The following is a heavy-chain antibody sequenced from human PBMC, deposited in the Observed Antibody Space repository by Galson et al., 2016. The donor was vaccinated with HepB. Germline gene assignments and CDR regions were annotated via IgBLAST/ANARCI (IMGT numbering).Heavy chain of an antibody. V-gene: IGHV3-30-3*01. Sequence: SLRLSCAASGFTFSGYAMHWVRQAPGKGLEWVALISYDGSVQYYADSVKGRFTISRDSSKNTLYLETNSLRAEDTAVYYCARAGDNYSGRYYILDCWGQGTLVTVSS. J-gene: IGHJ4*02. CDR1: GFTFSGYA. CDR3: ARAGDNYSGRYYILDC. CDR2: ISYDGSVQ. D-gene: IGHD1-26*01.